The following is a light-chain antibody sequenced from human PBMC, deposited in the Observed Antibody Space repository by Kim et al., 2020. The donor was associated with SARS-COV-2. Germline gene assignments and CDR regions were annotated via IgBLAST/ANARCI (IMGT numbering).Light chain of an antibody. J-gene: IGKJ1*01. CDR2: AAS. V-gene: IGKV1-39*01. CDR3: EQSYTTPWT. CDR1: QSIKNY. Sequence: DIQMTQSPSSLSASVGDRVTITCRASQSIKNYLNWYQQKPGKAPNLLIYAASSLQSGVPPRFSGSGSGTDFTLTISSLQPEDFATYYCEQSYTTPWTFGQGTKVDIK.